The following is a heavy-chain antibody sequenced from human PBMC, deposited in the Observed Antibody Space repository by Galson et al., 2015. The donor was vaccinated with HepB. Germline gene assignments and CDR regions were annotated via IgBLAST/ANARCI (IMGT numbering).Heavy chain of an antibody. Sequence: SLRLSCAASGFTFSSYGMHWVRQAPGKGLEWVAVIWYDGSNKYYADSVKGRFTISRDNSKNTLYLQMNSLRAEDTAVYYCARDKGGSHGYYFDYWGQGTLVTVSS. CDR3: ARDKGGSHGYYFDY. V-gene: IGHV3-33*08. CDR1: GFTFSSYG. CDR2: IWYDGSNK. J-gene: IGHJ4*02. D-gene: IGHD1-26*01.